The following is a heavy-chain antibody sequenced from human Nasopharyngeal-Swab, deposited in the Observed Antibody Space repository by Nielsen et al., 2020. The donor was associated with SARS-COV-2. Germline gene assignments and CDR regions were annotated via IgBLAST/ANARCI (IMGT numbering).Heavy chain of an antibody. V-gene: IGHV3-23*01. D-gene: IGHD3-22*01. Sequence: WIRQPPGKGLEWVSAISGSGGSTYYADSVKGRFTISRDNYKNTLYLQMNSLRAEDTAVYYCAKEPIVTMIVVVIDTYFDYWGQGTLVTVSS. CDR3: AKEPIVTMIVVVIDTYFDY. CDR2: ISGSGGST. J-gene: IGHJ4*02.